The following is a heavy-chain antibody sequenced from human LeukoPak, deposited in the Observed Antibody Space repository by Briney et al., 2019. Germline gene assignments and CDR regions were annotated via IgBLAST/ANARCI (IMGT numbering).Heavy chain of an antibody. CDR3: ASGSSGYDP. J-gene: IGHJ5*02. Sequence: SETLSLTCTVSGGSISNYYWSWIRQPAGKGLEWIGRIYSSGTTIYNPSLKSRVTMSVDTSKNQFSLKLSSVTAADTAVYFCASGSSGYDPWGEGTLVTVSS. D-gene: IGHD5-12*01. V-gene: IGHV4-4*07. CDR1: GGSISNYY. CDR2: IYSSGTT.